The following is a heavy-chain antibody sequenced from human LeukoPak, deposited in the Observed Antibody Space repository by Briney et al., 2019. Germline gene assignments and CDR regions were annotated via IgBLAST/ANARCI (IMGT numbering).Heavy chain of an antibody. V-gene: IGHV4-39*07. J-gene: IGHJ5*02. CDR2: IYYSGST. Sequence: SETLSLTCTVSGGSISSSSYYWGWIRQPPGKGLEWIGSIYYSGSTYYNPSLKSRVTISVDTSKNQFSLKLSSVTAADTAVYYCATGWFGELYDSWFDPWGQGILVTVSS. CDR1: GGSISSSSYY. D-gene: IGHD3-10*01. CDR3: ATGWFGELYDSWFDP.